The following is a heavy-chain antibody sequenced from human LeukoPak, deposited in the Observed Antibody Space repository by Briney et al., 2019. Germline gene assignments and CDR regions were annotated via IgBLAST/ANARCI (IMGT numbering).Heavy chain of an antibody. D-gene: IGHD6-6*01. CDR2: IYYSGST. CDR1: GGSISSYY. J-gene: IGHJ4*02. CDR3: ARAYTSSSYFDY. Sequence: SETLSLTCTVSGGSISSYYWSWIRQPPGKGLEWIGYIYYSGSTNYNPSLKSRVTISVDTSKNQFSLKLSSVTAADTAVYYCARAYTSSSYFDYWGQGTLVTVSS. V-gene: IGHV4-59*08.